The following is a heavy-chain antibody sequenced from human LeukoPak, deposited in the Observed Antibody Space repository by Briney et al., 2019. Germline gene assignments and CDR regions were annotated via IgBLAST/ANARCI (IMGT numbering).Heavy chain of an antibody. D-gene: IGHD2-21*01. CDR3: AREAGVNAGRVGMDV. CDR1: GGSISSYY. CDR2: IYYSGST. V-gene: IGHV4-59*01. J-gene: IGHJ6*02. Sequence: PSETLSLTCTVSGGSISSYYWNWIRQPPGKGLEWIGYIYYSGSTNYNPSLKSRVTISVDTSKNQFSLKLSSVTAADTAVYYCAREAGVNAGRVGMDVWGQGTTVTVSS.